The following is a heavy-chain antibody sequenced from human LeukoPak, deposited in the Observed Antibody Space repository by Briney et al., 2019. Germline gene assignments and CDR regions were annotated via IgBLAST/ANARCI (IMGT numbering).Heavy chain of an antibody. D-gene: IGHD6-13*01. V-gene: IGHV3-23*01. CDR2: ISSSGSGGNT. Sequence: GGSLRLSCAASGVTLSSYAMSWARQAPGKGLEWVSGISSSGSGGNTYYADSVKGRFTISRDNAKNSLYLQMNSLRAEDTAVYYCASHEQQIDYWGQGTLVTVSS. J-gene: IGHJ4*02. CDR3: ASHEQQIDY. CDR1: GVTLSSYA.